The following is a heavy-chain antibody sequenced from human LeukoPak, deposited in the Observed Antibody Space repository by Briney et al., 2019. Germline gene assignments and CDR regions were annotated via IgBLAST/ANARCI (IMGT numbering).Heavy chain of an antibody. J-gene: IGHJ4*02. CDR2: IIPILGIA. V-gene: IGHV1-69*04. Sequence: SVKVSCKASGGTFSSYAISWVRQAPGQGLEWMGRIIPILGIANYAQKFQGRVTITADKSTSTAYMELSSLRSEDTAVYYCARDYYYDNSAYYKAFDYWGQGTLVTVSS. CDR3: ARDYYYDNSAYYKAFDY. D-gene: IGHD3-22*01. CDR1: GGTFSSYA.